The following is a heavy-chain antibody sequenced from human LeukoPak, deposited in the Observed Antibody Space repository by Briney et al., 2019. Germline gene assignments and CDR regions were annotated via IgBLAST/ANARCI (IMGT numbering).Heavy chain of an antibody. V-gene: IGHV1-2*06. CDR3: ARGRMVRGVNFDY. J-gene: IGHJ4*02. CDR2: INPNSGGT. D-gene: IGHD3-10*01. CDR1: GYTFTDYH. Sequence: GASVKVSCKASGYTFTDYHLHWVRQAPGQGLEWMGRINPNSGGTNYAQKFQGRVTMTRNTSISTAYMELSSLRSEDTAVYYCARGRMVRGVNFDYWGQGTLVTVSS.